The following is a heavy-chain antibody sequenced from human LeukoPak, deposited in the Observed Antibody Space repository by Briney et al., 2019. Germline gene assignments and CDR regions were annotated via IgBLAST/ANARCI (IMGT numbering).Heavy chain of an antibody. Sequence: QPGGSLRLSCAVSGITLSNYGMSWVRQAPGKGLEWVAGISDSGGSTNYADSVKGQFTISRDNPKNTLYLQMNSLRAEDTAVYFCAKRGIVIRAVIIVGFHKEAYYFDYWGQGALVTVSS. CDR1: GITLSNYG. J-gene: IGHJ4*02. D-gene: IGHD3-10*01. CDR2: ISDSGGST. V-gene: IGHV3-23*01. CDR3: AKRGIVIRAVIIVGFHKEAYYFDY.